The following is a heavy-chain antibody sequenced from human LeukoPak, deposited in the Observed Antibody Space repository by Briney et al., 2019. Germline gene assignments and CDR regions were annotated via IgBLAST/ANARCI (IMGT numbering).Heavy chain of an antibody. CDR3: DGRYFYDSGSDGSVYYFDY. V-gene: IGHV3-23*01. CDR2: ISGSGSST. D-gene: IGHD3-10*01. CDR1: GLSFINYD. Sequence: GGSLRLSCAASGLSFINYDMSWVRQAPGKGLEWVSGISGSGSSTYYADSVKGRFTISRDNSKNTLYLQMNSLRAEVTAVYYCDGRYFYDSGSDGSVYYFDYWGQGTLVTVSS. J-gene: IGHJ4*02.